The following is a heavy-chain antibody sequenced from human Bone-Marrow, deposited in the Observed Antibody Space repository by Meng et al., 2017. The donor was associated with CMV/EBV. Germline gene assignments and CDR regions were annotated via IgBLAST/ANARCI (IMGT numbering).Heavy chain of an antibody. J-gene: IGHJ3*02. D-gene: IGHD5-12*01. V-gene: IGHV3-9*01. Sequence: SLRLSCAASGFTFDDYAMHWVRQPPGKGLEWVSGISWNSGSIGYADSVKGRFTISRDNAKNSLHLQMNSLRAEDTALYYCAKDYSAYDIGVDAFDIWGQGTMVTVSS. CDR3: AKDYSAYDIGVDAFDI. CDR1: GFTFDDYA. CDR2: ISWNSGSI.